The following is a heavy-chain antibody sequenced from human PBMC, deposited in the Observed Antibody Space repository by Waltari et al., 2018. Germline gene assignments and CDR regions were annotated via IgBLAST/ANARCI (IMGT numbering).Heavy chain of an antibody. D-gene: IGHD2-15*01. CDR1: GGSFSGYY. Sequence: QVQLQQWGAGLLKPSETLSLTCAVYGGSFSGYYWSWIRQPPGKGLGWIGEINHSGSTNYNPALKSRVTRSVDTSKNQFSLKRSSVTAAATAVYYCARGRVVGPYTAGYYYYYGMDVWGQGTTVTVSS. CDR3: ARGRVVGPYTAGYYYYYGMDV. V-gene: IGHV4-34*01. J-gene: IGHJ6*02. CDR2: INHSGST.